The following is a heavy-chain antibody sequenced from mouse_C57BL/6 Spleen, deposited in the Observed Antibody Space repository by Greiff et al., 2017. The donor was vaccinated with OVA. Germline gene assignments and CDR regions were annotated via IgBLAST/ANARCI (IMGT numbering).Heavy chain of an antibody. CDR1: GFTFSSYA. V-gene: IGHV5-4*01. CDR3: ARDRGVGYWYFDV. J-gene: IGHJ1*03. CDR2: ISDGGSYT. D-gene: IGHD1-1*02. Sequence: EVKVVESGGGLVKPGGSLKLSCAASGFTFSSYAMSWVRQTPEKRLEWVATISDGGSYTYYPDNVKGRFTISRDNAKNNLYLQMSHLKSEDTAMYYCARDRGVGYWYFDVWGTGTTVTVSS.